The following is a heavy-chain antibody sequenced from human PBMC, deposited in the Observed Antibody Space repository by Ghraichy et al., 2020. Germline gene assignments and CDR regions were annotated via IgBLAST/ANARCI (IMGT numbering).Heavy chain of an antibody. J-gene: IGHJ4*02. D-gene: IGHD5-18*01. V-gene: IGHV1-58*01. CDR1: GFTFTSSA. CDR3: ATGNGYSYGLLNFDY. Sequence: AVKVSCKASGFTFTSSAVQWVRQARGQRLELIGWIVVGSGNTNYAHKFQERVTITRDMSTSTAYMELSSLRSEDTAVYYCATGNGYSYGLLNFDYWGQGTLVTVYS. CDR2: IVVGSGNT.